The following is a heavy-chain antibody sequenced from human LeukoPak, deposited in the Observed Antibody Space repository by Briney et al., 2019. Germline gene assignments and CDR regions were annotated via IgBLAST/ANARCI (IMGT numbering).Heavy chain of an antibody. Sequence: GGSLRLSCAASGFTFSSYAMHWVRQAPGKGLEWVAVISYDGSNKYYADSVKGRFTISRDNSKNTLYLQMNSLRAEDTAVYYCARSMSGSYISDAFDIWGQGTTVTVSS. CDR3: ARSMSGSYISDAFDI. J-gene: IGHJ3*02. D-gene: IGHD1-26*01. CDR1: GFTFSSYA. CDR2: ISYDGSNK. V-gene: IGHV3-30-3*01.